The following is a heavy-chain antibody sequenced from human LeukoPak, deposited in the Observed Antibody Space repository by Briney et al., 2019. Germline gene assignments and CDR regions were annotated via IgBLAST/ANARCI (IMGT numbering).Heavy chain of an antibody. CDR1: GYTFTGYC. CDR2: INPNSGGT. J-gene: IGHJ6*04. Sequence: ASVKVSCKASGYTFTGYCMHWVRQAPGQGLEWMGWINPNSGGTNYAQKFQGWVTMTRDTSISTAYMELSRLRSDDTAVYYCARDCSSTSCSYGMDVWGKGTTVTVSS. D-gene: IGHD2-2*01. CDR3: ARDCSSTSCSYGMDV. V-gene: IGHV1-2*04.